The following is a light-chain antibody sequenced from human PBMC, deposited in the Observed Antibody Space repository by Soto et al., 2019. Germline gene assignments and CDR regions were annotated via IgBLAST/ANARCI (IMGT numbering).Light chain of an antibody. CDR3: SSYSSSATPVV. V-gene: IGLV2-14*01. Sequence: QSALTQPASVSGSPGQSITISCTGTSSDVGGYNYVSWYQQHPGKAPKLMIYEVSNRPSGVANRFSGSKSGNTASLTISGLQAEYEADYYCSSYSSSATPVVFGGGTKVTGL. CDR1: SSDVGGYNY. J-gene: IGLJ2*01. CDR2: EVS.